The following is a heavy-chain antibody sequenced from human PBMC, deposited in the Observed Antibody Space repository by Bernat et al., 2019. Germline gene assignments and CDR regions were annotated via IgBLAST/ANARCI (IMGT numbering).Heavy chain of an antibody. J-gene: IGHJ4*02. CDR1: EFTFSDYF. CDR3: ARGQSRTSGWFDY. D-gene: IGHD6-19*01. CDR2: ISSSGSSI. Sequence: QVQLVASGGGLVKPGGSLRLSCEASEFTFSDYFMSWIRQAPGKGLEWASYISSSGSSIYYTDSVKGRFTISRDNTKNSLFLQMTSLRTEDTAIYYCARGQSRTSGWFDYWGQGTLVTVSS. V-gene: IGHV3-11*01.